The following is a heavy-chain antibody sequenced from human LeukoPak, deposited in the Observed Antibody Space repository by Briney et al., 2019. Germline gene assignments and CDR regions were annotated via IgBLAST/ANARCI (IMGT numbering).Heavy chain of an antibody. CDR3: ARHYPGLYYFDF. Sequence: SETLSLTCAVYGGSFSGYYWSWIRQPPGKGLEWMAEINHSGSTHYNPSLKSRVNISLDTSKNQFYVQLNSVTAADTAVYYCARHYPGLYYFDFWGQGTLVSVSS. CDR1: GGSFSGYY. CDR2: INHSGST. V-gene: IGHV4-34*01. J-gene: IGHJ4*02. D-gene: IGHD1-26*01.